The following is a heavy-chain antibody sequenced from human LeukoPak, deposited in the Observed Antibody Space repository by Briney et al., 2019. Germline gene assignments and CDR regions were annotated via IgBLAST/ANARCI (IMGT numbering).Heavy chain of an antibody. CDR1: GFPFSGYA. CDR2: ILYDGTNK. Sequence: GRSLRLSCTASGFPFSGYAMHWVHQAPGRGPEWVAVILYDGTNKNYADSVKGRFTISRDNSENTLYLQMNSLRAEDTAVYYCARSLTTSWYSVDYWGQGTLVTVSS. D-gene: IGHD6-13*01. CDR3: ARSLTTSWYSVDY. J-gene: IGHJ4*02. V-gene: IGHV3-30-3*01.